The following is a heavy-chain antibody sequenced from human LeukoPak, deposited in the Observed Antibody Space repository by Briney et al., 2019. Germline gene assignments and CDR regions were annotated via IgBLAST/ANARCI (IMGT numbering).Heavy chain of an antibody. J-gene: IGHJ4*02. CDR3: TRDSPIEGYYGSGSYYTT. Sequence: GRSLRLSCTASGFTFGDYAMSWFRQAPGKGLEWVGFIRSKAYGGTTEYAASVKGRFTISRDDSKSIAYLQMNSLKTEDTAVYYCTRDSPIEGYYGSGSYYTTGGQGTLVTVSS. V-gene: IGHV3-49*03. CDR1: GFTFGDYA. CDR2: IRSKAYGGTT. D-gene: IGHD3-10*01.